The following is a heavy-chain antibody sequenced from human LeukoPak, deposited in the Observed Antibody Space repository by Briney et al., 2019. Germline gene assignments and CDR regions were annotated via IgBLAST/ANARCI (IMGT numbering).Heavy chain of an antibody. CDR2: ISGSGGST. CDR3: AKYGSYRPVYYGMDV. V-gene: IGHV3-23*01. Sequence: GGSLRLSCAASGFTFRSYAMSWVRQAPGKGLEWVSAISGSGGSTYYADSVKGRFTISRDNSKNTLYLQMNSLRAEDTAVYYCAKYGSYRPVYYGMDVWGQGTTVTVSS. CDR1: GFTFRSYA. D-gene: IGHD1-26*01. J-gene: IGHJ6*02.